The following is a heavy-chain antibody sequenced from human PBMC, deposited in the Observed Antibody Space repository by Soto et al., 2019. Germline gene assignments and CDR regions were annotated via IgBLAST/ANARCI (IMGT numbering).Heavy chain of an antibody. J-gene: IGHJ4*02. CDR1: GDSISSGGSY. Sequence: SETLSLTCTVSGDSISSGGSYWNWIRQRPGKGLEWMGYIFYSGSFYYTPSLRGRVMMSADTSKNQFYLRLSSVTAADTAVYYCARAPESRTVVGVVRPYFFSQWGEGT. V-gene: IGHV4-31*03. D-gene: IGHD3-3*01. CDR2: IFYSGSF. CDR3: ARAPESRTVVGVVRPYFFSQ.